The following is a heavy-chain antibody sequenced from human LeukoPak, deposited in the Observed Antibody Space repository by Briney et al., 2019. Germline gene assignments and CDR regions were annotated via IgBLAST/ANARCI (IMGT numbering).Heavy chain of an antibody. Sequence: SETLSLTCTVSGGSISSSSYYWGWIRQPPGKGLEWIGSIYYSGSTYYNPSLKSRVTISVDTSKNQFSLKLSSVTAADTAVYYCARDRLGSRNGYCSGGSCYRQEHWYFDLWGRGTLVTVSS. CDR1: GGSISSSSYY. V-gene: IGHV4-39*07. D-gene: IGHD2-15*01. CDR2: IYYSGST. J-gene: IGHJ2*01. CDR3: ARDRLGSRNGYCSGGSCYRQEHWYFDL.